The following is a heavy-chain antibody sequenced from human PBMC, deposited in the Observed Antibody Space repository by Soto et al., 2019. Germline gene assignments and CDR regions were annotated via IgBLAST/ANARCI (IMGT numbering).Heavy chain of an antibody. CDR2: IYSSGST. D-gene: IGHD5-12*01. Sequence: PSETLSLTCTVSGDSMSSYYWSWIRQPPGKGLEWIGYIYSSGSTNYNPSLKSRVTISVDTSKNQFSLKVSPVTAADTAVYYCGRRRRDGYNFDYWGQGILVTVSS. CDR3: GRRRRDGYNFDY. V-gene: IGHV4-59*01. J-gene: IGHJ4*02. CDR1: GDSMSSYY.